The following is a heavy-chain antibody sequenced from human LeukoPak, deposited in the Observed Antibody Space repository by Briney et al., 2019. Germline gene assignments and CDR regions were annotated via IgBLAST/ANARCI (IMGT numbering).Heavy chain of an antibody. CDR1: GFTFSSYS. Sequence: GGSLRLSCAASGFTFSSYSMNWVRQAPGKGLEWVSGISWNSGSIGYADSVKGRFTISRDNAKNSLYLQMNSLRAEDTALYYCAKSQCTGGSCSEGNFDYWGRGTLVTVSS. J-gene: IGHJ4*02. V-gene: IGHV3-9*01. D-gene: IGHD2-15*01. CDR2: ISWNSGSI. CDR3: AKSQCTGGSCSEGNFDY.